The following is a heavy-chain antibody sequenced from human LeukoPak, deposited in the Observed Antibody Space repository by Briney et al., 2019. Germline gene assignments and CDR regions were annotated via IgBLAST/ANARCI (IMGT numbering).Heavy chain of an antibody. CDR2: IWYDGSNI. Sequence: RGSLRLSCAASGFTFSNYVMHWVRQAPGKGLEWVAVIWYDGSNIYYSDSVKGRFTISRDDSKSTLYLQMNSLRVEDTAVYYCARDFRGGNYYESDYWGQGTLVTVSS. D-gene: IGHD1-26*01. CDR1: GFTFSNYV. V-gene: IGHV3-33*01. CDR3: ARDFRGGNYYESDY. J-gene: IGHJ4*01.